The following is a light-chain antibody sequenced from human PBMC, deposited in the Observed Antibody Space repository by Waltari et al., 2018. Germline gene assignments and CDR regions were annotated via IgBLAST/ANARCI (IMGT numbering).Light chain of an antibody. CDR2: EDN. V-gene: IGLV6-57*03. CDR3: QSYDSSNWV. J-gene: IGLJ3*02. Sequence: NFMLTQPHSVSESPGKTVTISCTRTSCCTATNYVQWYQQRPGSAPTTVIYEDNQRPSGVPDRFSGSIDSSSNSASLTISGLKTEDEADYYCQSYDSSNWVFGGGTKLTVL. CDR1: SCCTATNY.